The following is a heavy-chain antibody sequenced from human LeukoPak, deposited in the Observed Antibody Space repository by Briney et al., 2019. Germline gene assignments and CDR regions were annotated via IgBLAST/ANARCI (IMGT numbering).Heavy chain of an antibody. Sequence: SETLSLTCTVSGGSISSGSYYWSWIRQPAGKGLEWIGRIYTSGSTNYNPSLKSRVTISVDTSKNQFSLKLSSVTAADTAVYYCARDREPRRYCSGGSCYSLPLYNWFDPWGQGTLVTVSS. CDR1: GGSISSGSYY. V-gene: IGHV4-61*02. J-gene: IGHJ5*02. D-gene: IGHD2-15*01. CDR3: ARDREPRRYCSGGSCYSLPLYNWFDP. CDR2: IYTSGST.